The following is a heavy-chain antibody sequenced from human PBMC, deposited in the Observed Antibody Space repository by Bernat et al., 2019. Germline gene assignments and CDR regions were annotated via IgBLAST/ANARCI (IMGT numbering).Heavy chain of an antibody. V-gene: IGHV3-33*01. CDR1: GFTFSSYG. CDR2: IWYDGSNK. CDR3: ARLGSRWSLDY. J-gene: IGHJ4*02. D-gene: IGHD6-13*01. Sequence: QVQLVESGGGVVQPGRSLRLSCAASGFTFSSYGMHWVRQAPGKGLEWAAVIWYDGSNKYYTDSVKGRFTISRDNSENTVYLQMNSLRAEDTAVYYCARLGSRWSLDYWGQGTLVTVSS.